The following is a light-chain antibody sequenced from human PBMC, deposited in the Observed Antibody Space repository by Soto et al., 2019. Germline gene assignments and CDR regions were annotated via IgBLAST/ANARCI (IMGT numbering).Light chain of an antibody. CDR2: GAS. CDR1: QSVSSK. CDR3: QQYNSWLWT. J-gene: IGKJ1*01. V-gene: IGKV3-15*01. Sequence: EVVLTQSPGTLSLSPGERVTLSCRASQSVSSKLAWYQQKPGQAPRLLIYGASTRATGIPARFSGSGSGTEFTLIISSLQSEDSAVYYCQQYNSWLWTFGQGTKVDIK.